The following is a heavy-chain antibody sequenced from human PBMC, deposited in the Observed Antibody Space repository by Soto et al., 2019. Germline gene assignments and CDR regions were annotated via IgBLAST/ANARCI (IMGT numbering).Heavy chain of an antibody. CDR3: ARGHHCSSTSCYFGYYYYYMDV. CDR2: MNPNSGNT. V-gene: IGHV1-8*01. Sequence: ASVKVSCKASGYTFTSYDINWVRQATGQGLEWMGWMNPNSGNTGYAQKFQGRVTMTRNTSISTAYMELSSLRSEDTAVYYCARGHHCSSTSCYFGYYYYYMDVWGKGTTVTVS. J-gene: IGHJ6*03. D-gene: IGHD2-2*01. CDR1: GYTFTSYD.